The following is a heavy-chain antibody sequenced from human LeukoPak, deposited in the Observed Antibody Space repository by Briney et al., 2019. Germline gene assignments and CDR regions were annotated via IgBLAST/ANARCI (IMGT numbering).Heavy chain of an antibody. V-gene: IGHV3-11*04. J-gene: IGHJ4*02. D-gene: IGHD2-2*01. CDR3: ARDPDPVGYCSSTSCYDRIDYFDY. Sequence: PGGSLRLSCAASGFTFSDYYMSWVRQAPGKGLEWVSYISSSGSTIYYADSVKGRFTISRDNAKNSLYLQMNSLRAEDTAVYYCARDPDPVGYCSSTSCYDRIDYFDYWGQGTLVTVSS. CDR1: GFTFSDYY. CDR2: ISSSGSTI.